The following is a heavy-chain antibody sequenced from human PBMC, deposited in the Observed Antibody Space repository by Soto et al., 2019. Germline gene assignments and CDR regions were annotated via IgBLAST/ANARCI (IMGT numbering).Heavy chain of an antibody. CDR3: VRDRVQGEVIFNQYVREV. J-gene: IGHJ6*02. CDR2: ISAYTGNT. Sequence: QVQLAQSGAEVKKPGASVKVSCKAHGYRCDRYGVSWVRQAPGQWLEWMGWISAYTGNTNYGQRFKGRVTISTDTSTTNAYLEVRSLTAEEPEVYFWVRDRVQGEVIFNQYVREVWGQGTTVIVS. CDR1: GYRCDRYG. V-gene: IGHV1-18*01. D-gene: IGHD3-10*01.